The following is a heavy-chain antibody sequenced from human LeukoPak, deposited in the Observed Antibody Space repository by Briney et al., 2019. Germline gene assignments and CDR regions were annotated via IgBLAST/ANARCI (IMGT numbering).Heavy chain of an antibody. D-gene: IGHD6-25*01. CDR3: ARDPEQRLAIAVVYGMDV. J-gene: IGHJ6*02. V-gene: IGHV1-18*01. CDR2: ISAYNGNT. Sequence: ASVKVSCKASGYTFTSYGISWVRQAPGQGLEWMGWISAYNGNTNYAQKLQGRVTMTTDTSTSTAYMELRSLRSDDTAVYYCARDPEQRLAIAVVYGMDVWGQGTTVTVSS. CDR1: GYTFTSYG.